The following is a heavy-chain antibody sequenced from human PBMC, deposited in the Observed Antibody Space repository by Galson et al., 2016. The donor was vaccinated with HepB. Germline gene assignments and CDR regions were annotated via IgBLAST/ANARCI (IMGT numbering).Heavy chain of an antibody. D-gene: IGHD4-17*01. CDR2: IDPDDSYT. CDR3: ARALEYGSRNYYDYYAMDV. Sequence: QSGAEVKEPGESLRISCQGSGYRLTDYWITWVRQVPGKGLQWMGRIDPDDSYTNYSPSFQGHVTISVDKSINTAYLQWSTLMASDTAIYYCARALEYGSRNYYDYYAMDVWGPGTTVIVSS. J-gene: IGHJ6*02. CDR1: GYRLTDYW. V-gene: IGHV5-10-1*01.